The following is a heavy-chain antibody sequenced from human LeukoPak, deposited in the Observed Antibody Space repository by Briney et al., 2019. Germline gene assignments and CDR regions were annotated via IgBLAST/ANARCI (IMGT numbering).Heavy chain of an antibody. D-gene: IGHD2-21*01. CDR1: GFTFSNYA. Sequence: GGSLRLSCAASGFTFSNYAMSWVRQAPGKGLEWVSAISGSGGSTYYADSVKGRLTISRDNARNSLFLQMNSLRAEDTAVYYCAIIGCYRGVCDFDIWGQGTMVAVSS. V-gene: IGHV3-23*01. CDR2: ISGSGGST. CDR3: AIIGCYRGVCDFDI. J-gene: IGHJ3*02.